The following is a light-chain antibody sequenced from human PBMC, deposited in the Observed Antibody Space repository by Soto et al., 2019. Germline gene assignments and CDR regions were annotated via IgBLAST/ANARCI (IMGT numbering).Light chain of an antibody. V-gene: IGKV1-39*01. Sequence: DIQMTQSPFSLSVSVGDRVTITCRASQSIGGFLDWYQQKLGTAPKLLIYAASSLQSGVPSRFSGSGSETDFTLTISSLQPEDFATYYCHQSYSTPLTFGGGTKVDIK. J-gene: IGKJ4*01. CDR1: QSIGGF. CDR2: AAS. CDR3: HQSYSTPLT.